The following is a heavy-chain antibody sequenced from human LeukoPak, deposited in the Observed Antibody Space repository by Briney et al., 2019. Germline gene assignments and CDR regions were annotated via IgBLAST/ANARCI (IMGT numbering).Heavy chain of an antibody. CDR2: SSAYNGNT. CDR3: ARGGNSGWRTPNDDY. D-gene: IGHD6-19*01. V-gene: IGHV1-18*01. J-gene: IGHJ4*02. Sequence: ASVKVSCKASGGTFSSYAISWVRQAPGQGLEWMGWSSAYNGNTNYAQKLQGRVTMTTDTSTNTAYMELRSLRSDDTAIYYCARGGNSGWRTPNDDYWGQGTLVTVSS. CDR1: GGTFSSYA.